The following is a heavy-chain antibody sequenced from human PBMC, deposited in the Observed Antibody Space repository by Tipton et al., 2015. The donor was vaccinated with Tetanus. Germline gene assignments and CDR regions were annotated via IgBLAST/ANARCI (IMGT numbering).Heavy chain of an antibody. J-gene: IGHJ2*01. CDR3: ARRLGPYTGDQVWHFDL. CDR2: MYPGGSAT. Sequence: QSGPEVKRPGESLKISCQGSGYSFNIYWIAWVRQMLGKGLEWMGIMYPGGSATTYSPSFQGQVTFSADRSINTAYLQWSSLKASDTATYYCARRLGPYTGDQVWHFDLWGRGTLVTVSS. D-gene: IGHD7-27*01. CDR1: GYSFNIYW. V-gene: IGHV5-51*01.